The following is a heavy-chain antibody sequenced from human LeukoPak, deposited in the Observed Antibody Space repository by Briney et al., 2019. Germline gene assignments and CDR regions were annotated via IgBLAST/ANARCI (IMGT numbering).Heavy chain of an antibody. CDR3: ATTRRTYVRLFDY. D-gene: IGHD3-10*02. CDR2: ISSSGSTI. Sequence: PGGSLRLSCAASGFTFSDYYMSWIRQAPGKGLEWVSYISSSGSTIYYADSVKGRFTISRDNAKNSLYLQMNSLRAEDTAVYYCATTRRTYVRLFDYWGQGTLVTVSS. J-gene: IGHJ4*02. V-gene: IGHV3-11*01. CDR1: GFTFSDYY.